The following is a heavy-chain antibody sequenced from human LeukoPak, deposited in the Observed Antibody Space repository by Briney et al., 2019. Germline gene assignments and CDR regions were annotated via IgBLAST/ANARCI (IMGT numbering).Heavy chain of an antibody. CDR1: GFTFSSYS. V-gene: IGHV3-48*04. J-gene: IGHJ4*02. D-gene: IGHD3-9*01. Sequence: QTGGSLRLSCAASGFTFSSYSMNWVRQAPGKGLEWVSHITASGTAMFYADSVKGRFTISRDNAKNSLYLQMNSLRAEDTALYYCAKDSSLMTGSFDYWGQGTLVTVSS. CDR2: ITASGTAM. CDR3: AKDSSLMTGSFDY.